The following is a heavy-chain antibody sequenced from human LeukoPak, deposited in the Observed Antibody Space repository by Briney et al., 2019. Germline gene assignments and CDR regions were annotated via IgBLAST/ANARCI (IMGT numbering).Heavy chain of an antibody. Sequence: GGSLRLSCVASGFTFSNYAMSWVRQAPGKGLEWVSSITGSGTNRYYADSLKGRFTTSRDNSKNTVFLQMNSLRHEDTAIYYCVIWGDYDVLTGYYVPDYWGQGTLVTVAS. CDR2: ITGSGTNR. CDR1: GFTFSNYA. D-gene: IGHD3-9*01. CDR3: VIWGDYDVLTGYYVPDY. J-gene: IGHJ4*02. V-gene: IGHV3-23*01.